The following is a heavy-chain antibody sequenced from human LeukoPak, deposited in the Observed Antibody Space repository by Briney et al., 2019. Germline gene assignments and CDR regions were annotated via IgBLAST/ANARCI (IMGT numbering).Heavy chain of an antibody. CDR2: IYYSGST. Sequence: KPSETLSLTCTVSGGSISSYYWSWIRQPPGKGLEWIGYIYYSGSTNYNPSLKSRVTISVDTSKNQFSLKLSSVTAADTAVYYCARQHYDYVWGSPSGALLLDGMDVWGQGTTVTVSS. CDR1: GGSISSYY. D-gene: IGHD3-16*01. CDR3: ARQHYDYVWGSPSGALLLDGMDV. V-gene: IGHV4-59*01. J-gene: IGHJ6*02.